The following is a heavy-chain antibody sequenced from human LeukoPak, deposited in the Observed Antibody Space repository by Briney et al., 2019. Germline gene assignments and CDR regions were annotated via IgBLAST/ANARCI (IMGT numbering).Heavy chain of an antibody. D-gene: IGHD3-10*02. V-gene: IGHV3-48*03. Sequence: GGSLRLSCAASGFTVSSNEMSWVRQAPGKGLEWVSYISSSGSTIYYADSVKGRSTISRDNAKNSLYLQMNSLRAEDTAVYYCAELGITMIGGVWGKGTTVTISS. J-gene: IGHJ6*04. CDR1: GFTVSSNE. CDR2: ISSSGSTI. CDR3: AELGITMIGGV.